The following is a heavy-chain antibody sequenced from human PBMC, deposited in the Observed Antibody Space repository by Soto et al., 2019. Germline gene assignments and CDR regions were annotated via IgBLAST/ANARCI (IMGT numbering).Heavy chain of an antibody. J-gene: IGHJ5*02. CDR1: GYTFTGYY. CDR3: ARGIVVRGQGWFDP. D-gene: IGHD2-15*01. CDR2: VNPNSGDT. V-gene: IGHV1-2*02. Sequence: ASVKVSCKASGYTFTGYYIHWVRQAPGQGLEWMGWVNPNSGDTNLAQKFQGRVTMTRDTSISTTYMELSRLASDDTAAYFCARGIVVRGQGWFDPWGQGTLVTVSS.